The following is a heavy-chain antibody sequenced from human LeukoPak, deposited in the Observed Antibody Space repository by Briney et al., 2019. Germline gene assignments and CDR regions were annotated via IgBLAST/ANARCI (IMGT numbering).Heavy chain of an antibody. CDR3: ARGLKYSGTYGWFDP. CDR1: DGSISSYH. V-gene: IGHV4-4*07. D-gene: IGHD1-26*01. CDR2: IYSSGST. J-gene: IGHJ5*02. Sequence: PSETLSLTCTVSDGSISSYHWSWIQQSAGKGLEWIGRIYSSGSTNYNPSLKSRVTISVDTSKNQFSLKLSSVTAADTAVYYCARGLKYSGTYGWFDPWGQGTPVTVSS.